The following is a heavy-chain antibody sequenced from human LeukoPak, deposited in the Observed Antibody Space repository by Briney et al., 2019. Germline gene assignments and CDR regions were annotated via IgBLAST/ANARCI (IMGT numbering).Heavy chain of an antibody. Sequence: SQTLSLTCTVSGGSIGSGDYYWSWVRQPPGKGLEWIGYIYYSGSTYYNPSLKSRVTISVDTSKNQFSLKLSSVTAADTAVYYCARGAPSHMDVWGKGTTVTVSS. CDR1: GGSIGSGDYY. J-gene: IGHJ6*03. V-gene: IGHV4-30-4*08. CDR3: ARGAPSHMDV. CDR2: IYYSGST.